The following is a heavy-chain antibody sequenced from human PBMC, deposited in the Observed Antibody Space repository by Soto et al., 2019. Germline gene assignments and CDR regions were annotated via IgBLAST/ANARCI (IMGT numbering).Heavy chain of an antibody. CDR1: GGPVRDAYSY. CDR3: ARELEGGVFDI. Sequence: SETLSLTCTVSGGPVRDAYSYWTWIRQPPGKGLEWMGYLSYTGSTYYDPSLRNRATISVDESSNHLSLRLSSVTAADTAVYYCARELEGGVFDIWGRGTLVTVSS. CDR2: LSYTGST. V-gene: IGHV4-30-4*01. D-gene: IGHD2-8*02. J-gene: IGHJ3*02.